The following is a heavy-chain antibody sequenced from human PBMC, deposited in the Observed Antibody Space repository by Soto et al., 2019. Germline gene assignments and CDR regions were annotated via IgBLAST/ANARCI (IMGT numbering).Heavy chain of an antibody. CDR3: VKLGTRGGWYYDL. CDR2: VSGGGTTT. Sequence: EVQLLDSGGGLVQPGGSLRLSCAASGFTFSSYLMGWVRQVPERGLGWVSVVSGGGTTTYYQDSVKGRFTISGDNSQKTLYLQMNSLAVEDTAVYYCVKLGTRGGWYYDLWGQGTLVTVSP. CDR1: GFTFSSYL. V-gene: IGHV3-23*01. J-gene: IGHJ4*02. D-gene: IGHD6-19*01.